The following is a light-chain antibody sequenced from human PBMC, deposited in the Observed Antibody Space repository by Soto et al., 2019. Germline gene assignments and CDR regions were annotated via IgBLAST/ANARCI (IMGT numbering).Light chain of an antibody. CDR2: SSS. CDR1: QSLSSSF. J-gene: IGKJ4*01. CDR3: QQYGRSPLT. Sequence: EIVLTQSPGTLSLSPGERAILSCRASQSLSSSFLAWYQQKPGQAPRLLIYSSSNRATGIPDRFSGGGSGTDFNLTISRLEPADFAVYYCQQYGRSPLTFGGGTKVEIK. V-gene: IGKV3-20*01.